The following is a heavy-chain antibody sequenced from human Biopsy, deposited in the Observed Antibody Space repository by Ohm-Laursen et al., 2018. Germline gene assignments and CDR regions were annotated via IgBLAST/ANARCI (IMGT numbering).Heavy chain of an antibody. CDR1: GGSLSSYS. J-gene: IGHJ5*02. CDR2: IYTSGIT. V-gene: IGHV4-4*07. Sequence: GTLSLTCPVSGGSLSSYSWSWIRQPAGKGLEWIGQIYTSGITNYNPSLKSRVTMSVDTSKNKFSLRVSSVAAADTAVYYCARDRDRRGWFDPWGQGTLVTVSS. CDR3: ARDRDRRGWFDP. D-gene: IGHD1-14*01.